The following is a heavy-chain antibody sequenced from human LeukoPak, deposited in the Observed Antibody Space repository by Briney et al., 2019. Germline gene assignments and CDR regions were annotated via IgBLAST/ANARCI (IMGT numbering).Heavy chain of an antibody. J-gene: IGHJ4*02. CDR3: ARDLGVNWNDVVYFDY. CDR2: ISGSGGST. D-gene: IGHD1-1*01. Sequence: GGSLRLSCAASGFTFSSYAMSWVRQAPGKGLEWVSAISGSGGSTYYADSVKGRFTISRDNAKNSLYLQMNSLRAEDTAVYYCARDLGVNWNDVVYFDYWGQGTLVTVSS. CDR1: GFTFSSYA. V-gene: IGHV3-23*01.